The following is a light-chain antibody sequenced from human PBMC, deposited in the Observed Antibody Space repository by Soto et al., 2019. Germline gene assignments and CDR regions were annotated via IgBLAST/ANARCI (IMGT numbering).Light chain of an antibody. Sequence: QSVLTQPPSASGTPGQRVTISCSGSSSNIGSNTVNWYQQLPGTAPKLLIYINNQRPSGVPDRFSASKSGTSASLAISGLQYEDEDDYYCAAWDDSLNGWVFGGGTKLTVL. V-gene: IGLV1-44*01. J-gene: IGLJ3*02. CDR1: SSNIGSNT. CDR2: INN. CDR3: AAWDDSLNGWV.